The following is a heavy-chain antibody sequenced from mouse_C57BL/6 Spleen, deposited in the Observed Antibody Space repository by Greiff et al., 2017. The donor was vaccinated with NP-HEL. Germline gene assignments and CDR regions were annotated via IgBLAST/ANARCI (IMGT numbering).Heavy chain of an antibody. CDR3: ARHARQYYYAMDY. D-gene: IGHD2-12*01. V-gene: IGHV5-9*01. J-gene: IGHJ4*01. Sequence: EVQVVESGGGSVKPGGSLKLSCAASGFTFSSYTMSWVRQTPEKRLEWVATISGGGGNTYYPDSVKGRFTISRDNAKNTLYLQMSSLRSEDTALYYCARHARQYYYAMDYWGQGTSVTVSS. CDR2: ISGGGGNT. CDR1: GFTFSSYT.